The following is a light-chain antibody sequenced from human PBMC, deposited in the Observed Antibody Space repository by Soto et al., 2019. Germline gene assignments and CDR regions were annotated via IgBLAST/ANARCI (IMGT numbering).Light chain of an antibody. CDR3: SPYSGKTPPYV. CDR2: EVT. V-gene: IGLV2-14*01. J-gene: IGLJ1*01. CDR1: SRDIGGYNY. Sequence: QSALAQPASVSGAPGQSIIITCIGGSRDIGGYNYVSWYQQHPGRAPRLLILEVTNRPSGVPDRFSGCKSGNTAYRSIRGIQAEDGADYFCSPYSGKTPPYVFGTGTKVTVL.